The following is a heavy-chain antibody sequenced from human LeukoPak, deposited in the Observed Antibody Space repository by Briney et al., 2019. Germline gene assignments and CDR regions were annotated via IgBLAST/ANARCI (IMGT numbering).Heavy chain of an antibody. D-gene: IGHD6-19*01. Sequence: SETLSLTCSVSGGSLSSHYWSWIRRPPGKGLEWIGYFHYSASTIYSPSLKSRVSISIDTSKDQFSLRVSSVTAADTAVYYCARSVRFSSGWYAFDQWGQGTLVTVSS. CDR3: ARSVRFSSGWYAFDQ. CDR1: GGSLSSHY. V-gene: IGHV4-59*11. J-gene: IGHJ4*02. CDR2: FHYSAST.